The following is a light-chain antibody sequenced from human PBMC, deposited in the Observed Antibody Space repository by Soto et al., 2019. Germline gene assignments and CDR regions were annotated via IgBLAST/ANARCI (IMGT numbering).Light chain of an antibody. CDR3: SSYASSATV. J-gene: IGLJ3*02. V-gene: IGLV2-23*02. Sequence: QSALTQPASVSGSPGQSITISCTGTSSDVGGYNLVSWYQQHPGKAPKLMIYEVIRRPSGVSNRFSGSKSGNTASLTISGLQAEDEADYYCSSYASSATVFGGGTKLTVL. CDR2: EVI. CDR1: SSDVGGYNL.